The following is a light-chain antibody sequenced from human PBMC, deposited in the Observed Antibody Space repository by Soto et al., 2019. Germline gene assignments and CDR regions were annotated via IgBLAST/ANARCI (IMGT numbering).Light chain of an antibody. J-gene: IGKJ4*01. Sequence: EVVMTQSPATLSVSPGETASLSCRASQSFSSNLAWYQQKPGQAPRLLIYGASTRATGIPARFSGSGSGTEFTLTISGLQSEDFAVYYCQQYNNWPLTFGGGTKVDIK. CDR1: QSFSSN. CDR3: QQYNNWPLT. CDR2: GAS. V-gene: IGKV3-15*01.